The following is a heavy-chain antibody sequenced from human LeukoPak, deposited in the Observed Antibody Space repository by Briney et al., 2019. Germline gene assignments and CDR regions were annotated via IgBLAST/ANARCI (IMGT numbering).Heavy chain of an antibody. CDR2: IIPIFGTA. Sequence: ASVKVSCKACGGRLSSYAISWVRQAPGQGLEWMGRIIPIFGTANYAQKFQGRVTITTDESTSTAYMELSSLRSEDTAVYYCARDRKWSAAIFDAFDIWGQGTMVTVSS. V-gene: IGHV1-69*05. CDR1: GGRLSSYA. D-gene: IGHD3-3*01. CDR3: ARDRKWSAAIFDAFDI. J-gene: IGHJ3*02.